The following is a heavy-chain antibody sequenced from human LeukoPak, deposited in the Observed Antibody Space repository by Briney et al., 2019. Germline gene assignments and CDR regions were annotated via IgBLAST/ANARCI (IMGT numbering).Heavy chain of an antibody. CDR1: GFTFSSYG. J-gene: IGHJ4*02. CDR3: AKEGSQCASSWFDY. V-gene: IGHV3-30*18. CDR2: ISHDGTVT. D-gene: IGHD6-13*01. Sequence: WRSLRLSCEASGFTFSSYGMQWVRQAPGMGPEWVSVISHDGTVTHYADSVKGRFTISRDSSTNTLYLQMDSLRTEDTAVYYCAKEGSQCASSWFDYWGQGTLVTVSS.